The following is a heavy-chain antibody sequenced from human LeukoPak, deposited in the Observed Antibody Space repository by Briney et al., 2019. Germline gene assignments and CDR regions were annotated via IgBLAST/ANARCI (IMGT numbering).Heavy chain of an antibody. CDR2: IYYTGST. J-gene: IGHJ4*02. D-gene: IGHD3-10*01. Sequence: SETLSLTCAVSGASISGSGYYLGWIRHPPVKGLEWLGYIYYTGSTYYNASLQSRVTISVDTSKNQFSLKLSSVTAADTAVYYCARTRYYYNSRSYGAPYYFDYWGQGTLVTVSS. CDR3: ARTRYYYNSRSYGAPYYFDY. CDR1: GASISGSGYY. V-gene: IGHV4-39*01.